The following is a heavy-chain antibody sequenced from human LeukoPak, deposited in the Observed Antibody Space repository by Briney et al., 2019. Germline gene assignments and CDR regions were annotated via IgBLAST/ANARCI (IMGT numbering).Heavy chain of an antibody. J-gene: IGHJ3*02. D-gene: IGHD3-22*01. CDR1: GFTFSSYA. V-gene: IGHV3-30-3*01. CDR3: ARPMIVVVITNDAFDI. CDR2: ISYDGSNK. Sequence: PGGSPRLSCAASGFTFSSYAMHWVRQAPGKGLEWVAVISYDGSNKYYADSVKGRFTISRDNSKNTLYLQMNSLRAEDTAVYYCARPMIVVVITNDAFDIWGQGTMVTVSS.